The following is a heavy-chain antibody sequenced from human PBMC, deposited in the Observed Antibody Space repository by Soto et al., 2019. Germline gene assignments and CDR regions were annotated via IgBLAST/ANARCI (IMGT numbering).Heavy chain of an antibody. Sequence: PSQTLSLTCAISGDSVSNNSAAWNWIRQSPSRGLEWLGRTYYRSKWYNDYAVSVKSRITINPDTSKNQFSLQLNSVTPADTAVYYCSRDRAVAGTFYYGMDVWGRGTTVTVS. CDR1: GDSVSNNSAA. J-gene: IGHJ6*02. D-gene: IGHD6-19*01. V-gene: IGHV6-1*01. CDR2: TYYRSKWYN. CDR3: SRDRAVAGTFYYGMDV.